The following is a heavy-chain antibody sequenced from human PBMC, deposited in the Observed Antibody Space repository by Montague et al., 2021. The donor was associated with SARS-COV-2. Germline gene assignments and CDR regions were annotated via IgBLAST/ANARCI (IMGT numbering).Heavy chain of an antibody. Sequence: SETLSPTCSFSGGSIRSYYWSWTRLPPGKPLEWLGYIYYTGETTHNPSLKSRVTISVDTSRSQFSLRLTSVTAADTAVYFCARFWSGYVDKWSQGTLVTVSS. CDR2: IYYTGET. J-gene: IGHJ4*02. D-gene: IGHD3-3*01. CDR1: GGSIRSYY. V-gene: IGHV4-59*01. CDR3: ARFWSGYVDK.